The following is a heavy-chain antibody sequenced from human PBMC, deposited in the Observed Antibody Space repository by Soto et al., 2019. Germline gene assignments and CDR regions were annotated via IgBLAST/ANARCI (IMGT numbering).Heavy chain of an antibody. CDR1: GYTFTGYY. Sequence: ASVKVSCKASGYTFTGYYMHWVRQAPGQGLEWMGWINPNSGGTNYAQKFQGRVTTTRDTSISTAYMELSRLRSDDTAVYYCARDSITIFGVVIMGGMDVWGQGTTVTVSS. D-gene: IGHD3-3*01. CDR2: INPNSGGT. CDR3: ARDSITIFGVVIMGGMDV. J-gene: IGHJ6*02. V-gene: IGHV1-2*02.